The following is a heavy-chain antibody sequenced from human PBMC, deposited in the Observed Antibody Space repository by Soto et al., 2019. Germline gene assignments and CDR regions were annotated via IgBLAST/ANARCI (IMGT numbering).Heavy chain of an antibody. D-gene: IGHD1-26*01. Sequence: VASVKVSCKASGYTFTSYYMHWVRQAPGQGLEWMGIINPSGGSTSYAQKFQGRVTTTRDTSTSTVYMELSSLRSEDTAGYYCARDDGSYADYWGQGTLVTVSS. V-gene: IGHV1-46*03. CDR3: ARDDGSYADY. CDR2: INPSGGST. CDR1: GYTFTSYY. J-gene: IGHJ4*02.